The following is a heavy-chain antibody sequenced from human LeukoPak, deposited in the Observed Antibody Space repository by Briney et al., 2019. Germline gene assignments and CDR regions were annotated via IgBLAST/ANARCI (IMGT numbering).Heavy chain of an antibody. CDR2: IIPILGIA. Sequence: ASVKVSCKASGGTFSSYAISWVRQAPGQGLEWMGRIIPILGIANYAQKFQGRVTVTADKSTSTAYMELSSLRSEDTAVYYCARVIAAAGKGNWFDPWGQGTLVTVSS. V-gene: IGHV1-69*04. CDR3: ARVIAAAGKGNWFDP. D-gene: IGHD6-13*01. CDR1: GGTFSSYA. J-gene: IGHJ5*02.